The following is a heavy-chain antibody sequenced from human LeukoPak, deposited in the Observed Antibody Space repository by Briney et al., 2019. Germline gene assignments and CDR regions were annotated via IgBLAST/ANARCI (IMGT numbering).Heavy chain of an antibody. J-gene: IGHJ4*02. CDR2: ISGSGGST. D-gene: IGHD1-14*01. V-gene: IGHV3-23*01. CDR1: GFTFSSYA. CDR3: AKKLPKAPLLPQKPGPFDY. Sequence: PGGSLRLSCAASGFTFSSYAMSWVRQAPGKGLEWVSAISGSGGSTYYADSVKGRFTISRDNSKNTLYLQMNSLRAEDTAVYYCAKKLPKAPLLPQKPGPFDYWGQGTQVTVSS.